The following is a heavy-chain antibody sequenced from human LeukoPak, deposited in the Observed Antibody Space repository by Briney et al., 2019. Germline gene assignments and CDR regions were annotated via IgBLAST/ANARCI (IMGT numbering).Heavy chain of an antibody. V-gene: IGHV3-23*01. J-gene: IGHJ3*02. Sequence: GWSLTLSCAASGFTFSNFAMSWVRQAPGKGLEWVAALSGTTGSTFYTDYVKRPFTISRDNSKKTLYLQMNSLTFDVTALYYCTKDQADGGRWWYAFDIWGQGTVVVVSS. D-gene: IGHD2-8*02. CDR1: GFTFSNFA. CDR2: LSGTTGST. CDR3: TKDQADGGRWWYAFDI.